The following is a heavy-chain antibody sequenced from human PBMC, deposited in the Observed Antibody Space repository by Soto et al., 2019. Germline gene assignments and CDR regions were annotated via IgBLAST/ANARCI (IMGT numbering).Heavy chain of an antibody. Sequence: ASVKVSCKASGYTFSVYHMHWVRQAPGPGIEWMGWVHPNSGGTNYAQSFEGRVTMIRDKYINTAHTELSRLTSDDTAVNYGAKEINGGMDVWGQGTTVTVYS. CDR3: AKEINGGMDV. CDR1: GYTFSVYH. J-gene: IGHJ6*02. D-gene: IGHD4-17*01. V-gene: IGHV1-2*02. CDR2: VHPNSGGT.